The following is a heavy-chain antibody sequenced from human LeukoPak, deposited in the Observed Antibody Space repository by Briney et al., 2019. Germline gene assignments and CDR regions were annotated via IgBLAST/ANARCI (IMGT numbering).Heavy chain of an antibody. CDR2: INPNSGGT. J-gene: IGHJ5*02. CDR1: GYTFTGYY. CDR3: AREVSGELLSSRWFDP. D-gene: IGHD1-26*01. V-gene: IGHV1-2*06. Sequence: ASVKVSCKASGYTFTGYYMHWVRRAPGQGLEWMGRINPNSGGTNYAQKFQGRVTMTRDTSISTAYMELSRLRSDDTAVYYCAREVSGELLSSRWFDPWGQGTLVTVSS.